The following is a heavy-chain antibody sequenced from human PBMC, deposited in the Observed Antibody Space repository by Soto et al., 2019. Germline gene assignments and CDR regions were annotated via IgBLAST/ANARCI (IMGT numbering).Heavy chain of an antibody. CDR1: GLTFRTHG. J-gene: IGHJ4*02. CDR3: VASNYFTNLFDY. V-gene: IGHV3-30*03. Sequence: PGGSLRLSCEASGLTFRTHGMHWVPQAPGKGREWVALISYDLSQEYYADSGKGRFTITRDNSKNTVSLQMNSLRDQDTSIYYCVASNYFTNLFDYWGQGTVVTVSS. D-gene: IGHD3-10*01. CDR2: ISYDLSQE.